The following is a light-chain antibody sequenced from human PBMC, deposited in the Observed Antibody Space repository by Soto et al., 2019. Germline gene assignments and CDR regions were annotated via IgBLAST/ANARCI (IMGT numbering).Light chain of an antibody. V-gene: IGKV1-39*01. CDR2: AAS. CDR3: QQSYSTPYT. Sequence: DIQMTQSPSSLSASVGDRVTITCRASQSISSYLNWYQQKPGKAPKLLIYAASSLQSGVPSRFSGSRSGTDFTLTISSLQPEDFATDYCQQSYSTPYTFGQGTKVEIK. J-gene: IGKJ2*01. CDR1: QSISSY.